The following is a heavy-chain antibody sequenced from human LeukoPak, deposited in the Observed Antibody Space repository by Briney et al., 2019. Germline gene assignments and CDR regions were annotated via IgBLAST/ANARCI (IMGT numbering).Heavy chain of an antibody. CDR3: ARAPPYDFWSGYYTGIPIDLDY. CDR1: GYTFTSYG. J-gene: IGHJ4*02. V-gene: IGHV1-18*01. D-gene: IGHD3-3*01. Sequence: ASVKVSCKASGYTFTSYGISWVRQAPGQGLEWMGWISAYNGSTNYAQKLQGRVTMTTDTSTSTAYMELRSLRSDDTAVYYCARAPPYDFWSGYYTGIPIDLDYWGQGTLVTVSS. CDR2: ISAYNGST.